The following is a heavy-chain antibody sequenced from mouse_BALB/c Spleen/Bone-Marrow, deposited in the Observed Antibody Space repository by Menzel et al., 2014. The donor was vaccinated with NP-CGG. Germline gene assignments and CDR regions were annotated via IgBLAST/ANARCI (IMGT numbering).Heavy chain of an antibody. CDR3: AKRDKYDDYAMDY. D-gene: IGHD2-14*01. CDR1: GYSFTSYY. CDR2: IFPGSGNT. J-gene: IGHJ4*01. V-gene: IGHV1-66*01. Sequence: LVESGPEPVKPGASVKISCKASGYSFTSYYIHWVKQRPGQGLEWIGWIFPGSGNTKYNEKFKGKATLTADTSSSTAYMQLSSLTSEDSAVYFCAKRDKYDDYAMDYWGQGTSVTVSS.